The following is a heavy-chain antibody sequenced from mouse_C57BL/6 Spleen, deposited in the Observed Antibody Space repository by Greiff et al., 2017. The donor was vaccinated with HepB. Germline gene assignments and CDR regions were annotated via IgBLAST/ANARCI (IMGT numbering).Heavy chain of an antibody. CDR3: ARTRDYGSPFAY. CDR2: ISSGGSYT. CDR1: GFTFSSYG. J-gene: IGHJ3*01. V-gene: IGHV5-6*01. Sequence: EVQGVESGGDLVKPGGSLKLSCAASGFTFSSYGMSWVRQTPDKRLEWVATISSGGSYTYYPDSVKGRFTISRDNAKNTLYLQMSSLKSEDTAMYYCARTRDYGSPFAYWGQGTLVTVSA. D-gene: IGHD1-1*01.